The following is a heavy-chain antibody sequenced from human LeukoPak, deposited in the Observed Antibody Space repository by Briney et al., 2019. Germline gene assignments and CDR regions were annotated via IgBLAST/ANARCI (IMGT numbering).Heavy chain of an antibody. J-gene: IGHJ5*02. CDR1: GFTFSSYD. Sequence: GGSLRLSCAASGFTFSSYDMHWVRQATGKGLEWVSAIGTAGDTYYPGSVKGRFTISRDNAKNSLYLQMNSLRAEDTALYHCARVKGFSKTFDPWGQGTLVTVSS. CDR2: IGTAGDT. V-gene: IGHV3-13*01. CDR3: ARVKGFSKTFDP. D-gene: IGHD4-11*01.